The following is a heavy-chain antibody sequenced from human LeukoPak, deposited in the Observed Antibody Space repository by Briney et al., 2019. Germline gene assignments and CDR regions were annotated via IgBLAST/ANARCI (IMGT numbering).Heavy chain of an antibody. CDR1: GFTFSSYS. CDR3: ASHPEYYDFWSGYTTYYYYMDV. J-gene: IGHJ6*03. CDR2: IKQDGSEQ. V-gene: IGHV3-7*01. Sequence: PGGSLRLSCAASGFTFSSYSMNRVRQAPGKGLEWVANIKQDGSEQYYVDSVKGRFTISRDNAKNSLYLQMNSLRAEDTAVYYCASHPEYYDFWSGYTTYYYYMDVWGKGTTVTVSS. D-gene: IGHD3-3*01.